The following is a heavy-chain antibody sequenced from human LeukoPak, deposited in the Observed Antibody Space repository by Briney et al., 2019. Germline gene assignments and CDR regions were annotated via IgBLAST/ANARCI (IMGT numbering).Heavy chain of an antibody. CDR2: IYTSGST. D-gene: IGHD1-26*01. CDR3: ARARLGSYPEDAFDI. Sequence: GSLRLSCAASGFTFSSYWMSWIRQPAGKGLEWIGRIYTSGSTNYNPSLKSRVTMSVDTSKNQFSLKLSSVTAADTAVYYCARARLGSYPEDAFDIWGQGTMVTVSS. V-gene: IGHV4-4*07. J-gene: IGHJ3*02. CDR1: GFTFSSYW.